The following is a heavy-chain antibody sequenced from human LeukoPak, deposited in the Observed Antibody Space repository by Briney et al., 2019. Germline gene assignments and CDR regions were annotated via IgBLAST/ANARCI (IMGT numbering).Heavy chain of an antibody. D-gene: IGHD2-15*01. CDR3: ARENCSGGSCYSIYYYYYMDV. CDR2: IYYSGST. V-gene: IGHV4-39*06. CDR1: GGSISSSSYY. J-gene: IGHJ6*03. Sequence: SETLSLTCTVSGGSISSSSYYWGWIRQPPGKGLEWIGSIYYSGSTYYNPSLKSRVTISVDTSKNQFTLKLSSVTAADTAVYYCARENCSGGSCYSIYYYYYMDVWGKGTTVTVSS.